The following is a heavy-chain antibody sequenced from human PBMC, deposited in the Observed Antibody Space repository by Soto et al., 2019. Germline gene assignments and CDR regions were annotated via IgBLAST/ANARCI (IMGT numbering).Heavy chain of an antibody. CDR1: GFTFSSYG. CDR3: AKGSDYYDSSGYYYPNWFDP. V-gene: IGHV3-30*18. Sequence: QVQLVESGGGVVQPGRSLRLSCAASGFTFSSYGMHWVRQAPGKGLEWVAVISYDGSNKYYADSVKGRFTISRDNSKNTLYLQMNSLRAEDTAVYYCAKGSDYYDSSGYYYPNWFDPWGQGTLVTVSS. CDR2: ISYDGSNK. J-gene: IGHJ5*02. D-gene: IGHD3-22*01.